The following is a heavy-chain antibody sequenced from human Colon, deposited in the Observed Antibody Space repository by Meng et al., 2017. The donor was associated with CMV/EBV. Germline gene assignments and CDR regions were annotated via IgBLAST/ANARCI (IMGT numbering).Heavy chain of an antibody. CDR3: ARNAYCSSTSCYTEWFDP. CDR1: GYTFTGYY. CDR2: INPNSGGT. Sequence: ASVPVSCQASGYTFTGYYMHWVRQAPGQGLEWMGWINPNSGGTNYAQKFQGRVTMTRDTSISTAYMELSRLRSDDTAVYYCARNAYCSSTSCYTEWFDPWGQGTLVTVSS. D-gene: IGHD2-2*02. V-gene: IGHV1-2*02. J-gene: IGHJ5*02.